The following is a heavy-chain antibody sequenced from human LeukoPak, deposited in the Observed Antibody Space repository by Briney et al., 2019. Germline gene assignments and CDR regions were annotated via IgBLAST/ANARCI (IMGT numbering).Heavy chain of an antibody. CDR1: GFTFTSST. CDR3: AGTPWFGELTLDY. D-gene: IGHD3-10*01. Sequence: GTSVKVSCKASGFTFTSSTIQWVRQARGQRLEWIVWIVVGSGNTNYAQKFQERVIITRDMSTTTVYMELSSLRSEDTAVYYCAGTPWFGELTLDYWGQGTLVTVSS. J-gene: IGHJ4*02. V-gene: IGHV1-58*02. CDR2: IVVGSGNT.